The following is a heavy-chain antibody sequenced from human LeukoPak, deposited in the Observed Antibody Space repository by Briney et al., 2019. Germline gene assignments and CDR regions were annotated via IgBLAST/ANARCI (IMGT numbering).Heavy chain of an antibody. D-gene: IGHD3-10*02. CDR2: IYNSGST. Sequence: PSETLSLTCKVSGDSISRSYWSWIRQPPGRGLEWLGYIYNSGSTNYNPSLKSRATISVDTSKSQLYLSLTCVSAADTAVYYCVRRVPGPRVGDYVANYFDLWGQGTLVTVSS. J-gene: IGHJ4*02. CDR3: VRRVPGPRVGDYVANYFDL. CDR1: GDSISRSY. V-gene: IGHV4-4*08.